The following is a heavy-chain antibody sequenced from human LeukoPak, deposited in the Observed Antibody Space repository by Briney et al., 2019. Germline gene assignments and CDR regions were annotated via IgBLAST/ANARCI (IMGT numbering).Heavy chain of an antibody. Sequence: PGGSLRLSCAASGFTFSSYSMNWVRQAPGKGLEWVSSISSSSSYIYYADSVKGRFTISRDNAKNTLYLQMNSLRAEDTAVYYCARQPRYYGSGSYPVPFDYWGQGTLVTVSS. J-gene: IGHJ4*02. CDR1: GFTFSSYS. CDR3: ARQPRYYGSGSYPVPFDY. V-gene: IGHV3-21*01. CDR2: ISSSSSYI. D-gene: IGHD3-10*01.